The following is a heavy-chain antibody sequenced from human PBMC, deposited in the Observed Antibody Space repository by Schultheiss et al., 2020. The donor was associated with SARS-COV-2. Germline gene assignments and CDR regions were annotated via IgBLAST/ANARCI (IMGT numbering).Heavy chain of an antibody. CDR3: ARTVDGYFDY. Sequence: GGSLRLSCAASGFTFSSYAMSWVRQAPGKGLEWVAVIWYDGSNKYYADSVKGRFTISRDNSKNTLYLQMNSLRAEDTAVYYCARTVDGYFDYWGQGTLVTVSS. CDR1: GFTFSSYA. V-gene: IGHV3-33*08. D-gene: IGHD5-12*01. J-gene: IGHJ4*02. CDR2: IWYDGSNK.